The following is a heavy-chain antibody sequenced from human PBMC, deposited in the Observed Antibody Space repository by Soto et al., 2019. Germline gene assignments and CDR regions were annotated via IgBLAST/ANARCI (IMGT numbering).Heavy chain of an antibody. D-gene: IGHD2-21*02. Sequence: QVQLMQSGAEVKKPGASVKVSCKASGDTFTEYYIHWVRQAPGQGLEWMGTVNPSGGHTTYAQHFLGTVTVTRDTATSTLYMELTRLTSEDTAVYYCARGGHVVVVTAALDSWGQGTLVTVSS. J-gene: IGHJ4*02. CDR1: GDTFTEYY. V-gene: IGHV1-46*01. CDR2: VNPSGGHT. CDR3: ARGGHVVVVTAALDS.